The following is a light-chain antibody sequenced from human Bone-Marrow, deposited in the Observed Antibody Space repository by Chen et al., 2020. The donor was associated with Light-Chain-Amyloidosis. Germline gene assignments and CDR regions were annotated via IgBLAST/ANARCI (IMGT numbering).Light chain of an antibody. CDR2: RDT. V-gene: IGLV3-25*03. CDR3: QSADSSGTYGVK. J-gene: IGLJ2*01. CDR1: DLPTKY. Sequence: SYELTQPPSVSVSPGQTARITCSGDDLPTKYAYWYQQKPGQAPVLVIHRDTERPSGISERFSGSRPGTKATLTNGGVQAEDRADYPCQSADSSGTYGVKFGGGTKLTVL.